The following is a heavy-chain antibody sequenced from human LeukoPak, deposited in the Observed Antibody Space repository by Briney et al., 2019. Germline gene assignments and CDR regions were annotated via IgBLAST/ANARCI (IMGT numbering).Heavy chain of an antibody. CDR2: ISSSGGST. Sequence: GGSLRVSCSASGFTFSSYAMHWVRQAPGKGLEYVSTISSSGGSTYYIDSVKGRFTISRDSSKNTLYLQMSSLRAEDTAVYYCAFLGGGRLDAFDIWGQTTMVTVSS. CDR1: GFTFSSYA. D-gene: IGHD3-10*01. V-gene: IGHV3-64D*09. J-gene: IGHJ3*02. CDR3: AFLGGGRLDAFDI.